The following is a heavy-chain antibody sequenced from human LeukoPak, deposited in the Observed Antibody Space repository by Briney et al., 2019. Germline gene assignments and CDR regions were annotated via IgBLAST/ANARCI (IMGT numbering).Heavy chain of an antibody. J-gene: IGHJ4*02. CDR3: VRVGSYGLFDY. CDR2: IYYSGST. V-gene: IGHV4-61*08. CDR1: GGSISSGGYY. D-gene: IGHD5-18*01. Sequence: SETLSLTCTVSGGSISSGGYYWSWIRQPPGERLEWIGSIYYSGSTTYSPSLKSRVTISVDTSKNQFSLKLSSVTAADTAVYYCVRVGSYGLFDYWGQGTLVTVSS.